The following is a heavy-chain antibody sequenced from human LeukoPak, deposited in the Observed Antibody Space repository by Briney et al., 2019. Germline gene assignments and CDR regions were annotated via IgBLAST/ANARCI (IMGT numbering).Heavy chain of an antibody. J-gene: IGHJ4*02. CDR2: ISSSSSYI. CDR3: ASLWVRLN. V-gene: IGHV3-21*01. Sequence: GGSLRLSCAASGFTFSSYSMNWVRQAPGKGLEWVSSISSSSSYIYHADSVKGRFTISRDNAKNSLYLQMNSLRAEDTAVYYCASLWVRLNWGQGTLVTVSS. CDR1: GFTFSSYS. D-gene: IGHD3-10*01.